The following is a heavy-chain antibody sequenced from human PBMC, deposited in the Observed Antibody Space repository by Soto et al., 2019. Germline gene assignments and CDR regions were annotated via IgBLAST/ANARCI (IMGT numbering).Heavy chain of an antibody. Sequence: QVQLVQSGAEVKKPGSSVKVSCKSSGGTFSNYGFSWVRQAPGQGLECMGVIVPIFGAEHPQKFQGRVTITAGASTTKVIMELRGLRSEDTAVYYWARGGSDYEGSGYYQGHVWGQGPTVTVSS. D-gene: IGHD3-22*01. V-gene: IGHV1-69*12. CDR3: ARGGSDYEGSGYYQGHV. J-gene: IGHJ6*02. CDR1: GGTFSNYG. CDR2: IVPIFGA.